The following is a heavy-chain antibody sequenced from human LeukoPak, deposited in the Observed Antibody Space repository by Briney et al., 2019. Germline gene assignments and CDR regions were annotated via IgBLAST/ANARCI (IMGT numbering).Heavy chain of an antibody. CDR1: GYTLTELS. CDR2: FDPEDGET. V-gene: IGHV1-24*01. D-gene: IGHD1-26*01. CDR3: ATDSTRSRDYYYYGMDV. Sequence: ASVTVSCKVSGYTLTELSMHWVRQAPGKGLEWMGGFDPEDGETIYAQKFQGRVTMTEDTSTDTAYMELSSLRSEDTAVYYCATDSTRSRDYYYYGMDVWGQGTTVTVSS. J-gene: IGHJ6*02.